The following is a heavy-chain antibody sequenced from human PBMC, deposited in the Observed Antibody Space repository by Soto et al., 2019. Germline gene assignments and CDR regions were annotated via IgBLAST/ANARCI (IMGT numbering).Heavy chain of an antibody. V-gene: IGHV4-39*02. D-gene: IGHD2-15*01. J-gene: IGHJ4*02. Sequence: SETLSLTCTVSLGSVNTADYFWAWIRQPPGKGLEFIGSIHSSGGTFYSPSLKSRVSISIDKSKNHFSLRLTSVTAGDTAVYFCASVVVGATRQSGSDHWGQGTLVTVSS. CDR1: LGSVNTADYF. CDR2: IHSSGGT. CDR3: ASVVVGATRQSGSDH.